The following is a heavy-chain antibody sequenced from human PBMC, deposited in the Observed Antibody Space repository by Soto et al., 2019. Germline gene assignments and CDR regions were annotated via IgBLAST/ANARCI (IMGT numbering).Heavy chain of an antibody. D-gene: IGHD3-22*01. Sequence: QVQLVESGGGVVQPGRSLRLSCAASGFTFSSYAMHWVRQAPGKGLEWVAVISYDGSNKYYADSVKGRFTISRDNSKNTLYLQMKRLTAEDTAVYYCARQYQKSRILSSGDAFDIWGQGTMVTVSS. CDR2: ISYDGSNK. J-gene: IGHJ3*02. CDR1: GFTFSSYA. CDR3: ARQYQKSRILSSGDAFDI. V-gene: IGHV3-30-3*01.